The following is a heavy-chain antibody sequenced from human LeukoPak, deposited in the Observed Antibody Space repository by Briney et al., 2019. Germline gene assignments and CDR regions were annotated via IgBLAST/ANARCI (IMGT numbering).Heavy chain of an antibody. CDR1: GFTFSSYW. Sequence: GGSLRLSCAASGFTFSSYWMSWVRQAPGKGLEWVANIKQDGSEKYYVDSVKGRFTISRDNAKNSLYLQMNSLRAEDTAVYYCAKGRFITMVRGVLDYWGQGTLVTVSS. V-gene: IGHV3-7*01. CDR3: AKGRFITMVRGVLDY. J-gene: IGHJ4*02. CDR2: IKQDGSEK. D-gene: IGHD3-10*01.